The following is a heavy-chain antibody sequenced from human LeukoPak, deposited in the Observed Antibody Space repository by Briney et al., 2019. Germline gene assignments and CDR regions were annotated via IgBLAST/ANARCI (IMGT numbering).Heavy chain of an antibody. D-gene: IGHD5-12*01. V-gene: IGHV4-34*01. J-gene: IGHJ4*02. CDR2: INHSGST. CDR1: GGSFSGYY. Sequence: SETLSLTCAVYGGSFSGYYWSWIRQPPGKGLEWIGEINHSGSTNYNPSLKSRVTISVNTSKNQFSLKLSSVTAAGTAVYYCARGYEGLDYWGQGTLVTVSS. CDR3: ARGYEGLDY.